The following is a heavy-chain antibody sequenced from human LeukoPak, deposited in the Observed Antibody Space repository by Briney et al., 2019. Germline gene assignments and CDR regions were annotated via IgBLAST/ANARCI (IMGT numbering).Heavy chain of an antibody. CDR1: GYSISSGYY. J-gene: IGHJ6*03. D-gene: IGHD3-22*01. CDR3: ARSSEGRYYYDSSGYSYYYYYMDV. Sequence: ASESLSLTCTVSGYSISSGYYWGWIRQPPGKGLEWTGSIDHSGSTYYNPSLKSRVTISVDTSKNQFSLKLNSVTAADTAVYYCARSSEGRYYYDSSGYSYYYYYMDVWGKGTTVTISS. V-gene: IGHV4-38-2*02. CDR2: IDHSGST.